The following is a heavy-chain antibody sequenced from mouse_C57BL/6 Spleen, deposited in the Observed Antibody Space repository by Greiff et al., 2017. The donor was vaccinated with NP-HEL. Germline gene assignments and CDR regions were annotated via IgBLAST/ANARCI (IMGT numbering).Heavy chain of an antibody. D-gene: IGHD3-2*02. Sequence: VKLMESGAELARPGASVKLSCKASGYTFTSYGISWVKQRTGQGLEWIGEIYPRSGNTYYNEKFKGKATLTADKSSSTAYMELRSLTSEDSAVYFCASRVSSGYGGFAYWGQGTLVTVSA. J-gene: IGHJ3*01. CDR3: ASRVSSGYGGFAY. CDR1: GYTFTSYG. CDR2: IYPRSGNT. V-gene: IGHV1-81*01.